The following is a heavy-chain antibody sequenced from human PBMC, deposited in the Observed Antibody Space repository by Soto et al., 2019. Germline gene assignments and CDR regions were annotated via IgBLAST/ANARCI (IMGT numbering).Heavy chain of an antibody. J-gene: IGHJ4*02. D-gene: IGHD3-22*01. V-gene: IGHV4-34*01. Sequence: KPSETLSLTCAVYGGSFSGYYWSWIRQPPGKGLEWIGEINHSGSTNYNPSLKSRVTISVDTSKNQFSLKLSSVTAADTAVYYCARGSDYYDSSGYYVPPGWGQGTLVTVSS. CDR2: INHSGST. CDR3: ARGSDYYDSSGYYVPPG. CDR1: GGSFSGYY.